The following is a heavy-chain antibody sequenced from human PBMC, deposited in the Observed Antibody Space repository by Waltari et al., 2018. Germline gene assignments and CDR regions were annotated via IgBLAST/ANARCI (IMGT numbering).Heavy chain of an antibody. CDR2: IYYSGTT. V-gene: IGHV4-38-2*01. CDR1: GFSITSGYY. Sequence: SGFSITSGYYWHWIRQPPGKGLEWVGTIYYSGTTYYTPSLQSRVSISVDTSKNEFSLTLTSVTAADTAVYYCATATTAHFDFWGQGSLVTVSS. CDR3: ATATTAHFDF. D-gene: IGHD4-17*01. J-gene: IGHJ4*02.